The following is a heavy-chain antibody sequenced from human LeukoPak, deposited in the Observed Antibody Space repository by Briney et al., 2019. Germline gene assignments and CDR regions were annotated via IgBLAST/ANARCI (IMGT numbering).Heavy chain of an antibody. CDR1: GGSISSYH. CDR3: TRSLGVVIHGGMDV. V-gene: IGHV4-59*01. Sequence: SETLSLTCTVSGGSISSYHWSWIRQPQGKGLQWIGHIYYTGSTNYNPSLKSRLTISLDTSKNQFSLKLSSVTAADTAVYYCTRSLGVVIHGGMDVWGQGTTVTVSS. J-gene: IGHJ6*02. D-gene: IGHD3-3*01. CDR2: IYYTGST.